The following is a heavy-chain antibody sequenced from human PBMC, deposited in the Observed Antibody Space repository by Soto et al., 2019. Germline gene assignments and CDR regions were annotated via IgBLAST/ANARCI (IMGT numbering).Heavy chain of an antibody. CDR2: INHSGST. V-gene: IGHV4-39*07. CDR1: GGSISSSSYY. CDR3: ARGPGIAVAGSVPSDRYYYYGMDV. Sequence: PSETLSLTCTVSGGSISSSSYYWGWIRQPPGKGLEWIGEINHSGSTNYNPSLKSRVTISVDTSKNQFSLKLSSVTAADTAVYYCARGPGIAVAGSVPSDRYYYYGMDVWGQGTTVTVSS. J-gene: IGHJ6*02. D-gene: IGHD6-19*01.